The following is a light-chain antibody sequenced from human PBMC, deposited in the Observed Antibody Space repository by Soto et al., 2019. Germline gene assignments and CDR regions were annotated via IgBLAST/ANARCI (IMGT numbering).Light chain of an antibody. Sequence: QSVLTQPASVSGSPGQSITFSCTVTSSDVGGFNYVSWYQQHPGKAPTLIIYEVSNRPSGVSRRFSGSKSGKTASLTISGLQAEDEADYYCSSYTSSSTRIFGTGTKVTV. CDR3: SSYTSSSTRI. V-gene: IGLV2-14*01. J-gene: IGLJ1*01. CDR1: SSDVGGFNY. CDR2: EVS.